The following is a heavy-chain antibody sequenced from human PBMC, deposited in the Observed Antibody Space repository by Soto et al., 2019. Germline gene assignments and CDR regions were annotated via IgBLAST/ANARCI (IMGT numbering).Heavy chain of an antibody. J-gene: IGHJ4*02. CDR1: GFTFSSYA. V-gene: IGHV3-23*01. CDR3: AKESYYDSSGTYYFDY. CDR2: ISGSGGRT. Sequence: EMQLLESGGGLVQPGGSLRFSCAASGFTFSSYAMSWVRQAPGKGLEWVSAISGSGGRTYYADSVKGRFTISRDNSKNTLYLRMMSLRAEDTAVYYCAKESYYDSSGTYYFDYWGQGTLVTVSS. D-gene: IGHD3-22*01.